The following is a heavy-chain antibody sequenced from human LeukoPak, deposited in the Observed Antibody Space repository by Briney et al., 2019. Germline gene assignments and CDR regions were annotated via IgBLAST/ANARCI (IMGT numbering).Heavy chain of an antibody. J-gene: IGHJ4*02. D-gene: IGHD3-22*01. Sequence: ASVKVSCKHSGYTFTNYGYTWVRQAPGQGLEWMGWISAYSGNTNYARKLQGRVTMTTDTTTSTAYMELRSLRSDDTAAYHCARGLYYDTNGYPALQYWVQGTLVTVSS. V-gene: IGHV1-18*01. CDR1: GYTFTNYG. CDR2: ISAYSGNT. CDR3: ARGLYYDTNGYPALQY.